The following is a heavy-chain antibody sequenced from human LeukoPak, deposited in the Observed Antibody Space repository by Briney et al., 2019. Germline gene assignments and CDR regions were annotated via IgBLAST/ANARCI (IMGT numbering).Heavy chain of an antibody. CDR3: AKGIADLLPGYYCSYHMDV. Sequence: GGSVRLSCVASGFIFRNYAMTWVRQAPGKGLEWVSFISGSGGSTYYADSVTGRFSISRDNSKNTLNLQMNSLRAEDTAVYYCAKGIADLLPGYYCSYHMDVWGQGTTVTVSS. J-gene: IGHJ6*02. D-gene: IGHD2-21*01. CDR2: ISGSGGST. V-gene: IGHV3-23*01. CDR1: GFIFRNYA.